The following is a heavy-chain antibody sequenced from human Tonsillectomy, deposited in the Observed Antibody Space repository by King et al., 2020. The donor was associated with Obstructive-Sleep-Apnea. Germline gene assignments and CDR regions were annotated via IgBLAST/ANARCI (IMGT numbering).Heavy chain of an antibody. V-gene: IGHV3-13*01. CDR1: GFTFSSYD. CDR2: IGTAGDT. D-gene: IGHD2-2*01. CDR3: ARYQLLPSGEWYFDL. J-gene: IGHJ2*01. Sequence: VQLVESGGGLVQPGGSLRLSCAASGFTFSSYDMHWVRQATGKGLEWVSAIGTAGDTYYPGSVKGRFTISRENAKNSLYLQMNSLRAGDTAVYYCARYQLLPSGEWYFDLWGRGTLVTVSS.